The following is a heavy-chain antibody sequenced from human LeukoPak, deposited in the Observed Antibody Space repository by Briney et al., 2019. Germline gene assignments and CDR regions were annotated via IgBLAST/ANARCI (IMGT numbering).Heavy chain of an antibody. J-gene: IGHJ4*02. CDR2: ISSSGSTI. CDR1: GFTFSSYE. D-gene: IGHD6-13*01. V-gene: IGHV3-48*03. Sequence: GGSLRLSCAASGFTFSSYEMNWVRQAPGKGLEGVSYISSSGSTIYYADSVKGRFTISRDNAKNSLYMQMTSPRAEETAVYYCARVGIAAADHFDYWGQGTLVTVSS. CDR3: ARVGIAAADHFDY.